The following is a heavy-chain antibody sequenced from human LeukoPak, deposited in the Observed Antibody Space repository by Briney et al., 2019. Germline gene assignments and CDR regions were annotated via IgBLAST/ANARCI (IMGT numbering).Heavy chain of an antibody. CDR2: INQDASEI. Sequence: PGGSLRLSCAASGFTLSTYWMNWYRQAPGKGLEWVGNINQDASEINYVDSVRGRFTISRDNAKNSLYLQMNSLRAEDTAVYYCATDRDNSDWQKRFDSWGQRTLVTVSS. CDR3: ATDRDNSDWQKRFDS. J-gene: IGHJ4*02. V-gene: IGHV3-7*01. CDR1: GFTLSTYW. D-gene: IGHD2-21*02.